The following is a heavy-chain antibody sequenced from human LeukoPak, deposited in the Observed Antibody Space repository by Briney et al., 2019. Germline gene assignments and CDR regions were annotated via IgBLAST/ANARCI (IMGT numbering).Heavy chain of an antibody. D-gene: IGHD3-3*01. CDR2: IRYDGSNK. J-gene: IGHJ4*02. CDR3: AAETQDVLRFLECPPGVDY. V-gene: IGHV3-30*02. CDR1: GFTFSSYG. Sequence: HPGGSLRLSCAASGFTFSSYGMHWVRQAPGKGLEWVAFIRYDGSNKYYADSVKGRFTISRDNSKNTLYLQMNSLRAEDTAVYYCAAETQDVLRFLECPPGVDYWGQGTLVTVSS.